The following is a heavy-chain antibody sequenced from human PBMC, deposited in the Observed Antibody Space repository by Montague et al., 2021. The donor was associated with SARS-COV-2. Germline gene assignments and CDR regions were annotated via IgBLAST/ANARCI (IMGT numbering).Heavy chain of an antibody. J-gene: IGHJ6*02. V-gene: IGHV4-4*07. Sequence: SETLSLTCTVSGASVRTYYWSWIWQTAGKKLEWMGRLYTSGSTYYNHSFKSRVTMSLETSKNLFPLNLSSMTAADTAVYYCARDGADYSFAYYHEMDVWGQGIAVTVSS. CDR3: ARDGADYSFAYYHEMDV. CDR2: LYTSGST. D-gene: IGHD5-12*01. CDR1: GASVRTYY.